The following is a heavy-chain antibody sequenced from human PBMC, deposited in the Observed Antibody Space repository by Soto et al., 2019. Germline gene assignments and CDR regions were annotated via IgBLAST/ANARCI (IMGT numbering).Heavy chain of an antibody. CDR2: IYYSGST. Sequence: SETLSLTCTVSGGSISSGDYYWSWIRQPPGKGLEWIGYIYYSGSTYYNPSLKSRVTISVDTSKNQFSLKLSSVTAAHTAVYYCARDVSGVTIFGVPYTGNWFDPWGQGTLVTVSS. J-gene: IGHJ5*02. CDR3: ARDVSGVTIFGVPYTGNWFDP. V-gene: IGHV4-30-4*01. CDR1: GGSISSGDYY. D-gene: IGHD3-3*01.